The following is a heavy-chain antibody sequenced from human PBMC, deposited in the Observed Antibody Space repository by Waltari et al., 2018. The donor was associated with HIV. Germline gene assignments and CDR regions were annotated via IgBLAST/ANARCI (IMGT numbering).Heavy chain of an antibody. Sequence: EVQLVESGGGLVQPGGSLRLSCAASGFTFSSYWMSWVRQAPGEGLERVANIKQDGSQKAYVDSVKGRFTILRDNAKNSLYLQMNSLRAEDTAVYYCAREDYGDSPLHPSDYWGRGTLVTVSS. V-gene: IGHV3-7*01. J-gene: IGHJ4*02. CDR1: GFTFSSYW. D-gene: IGHD4-17*01. CDR3: AREDYGDSPLHPSDY. CDR2: IKQDGSQK.